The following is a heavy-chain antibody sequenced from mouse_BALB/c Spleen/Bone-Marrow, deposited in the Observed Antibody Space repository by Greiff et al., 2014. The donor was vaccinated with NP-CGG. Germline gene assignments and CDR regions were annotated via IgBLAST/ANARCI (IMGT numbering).Heavy chain of an antibody. D-gene: IGHD1-1*01. V-gene: IGHV14-3*02. Sequence: VHVKQSGAELVKPGASVKLSCTASGFNIKDTYMHWVKQRPEQGLEWIGRIDPANGNTKYDPKFHVNATITADTASNTAYLQLSNLTSEDSAVYYCSPYYYGSSQFAYWGQGTLVTVSA. CDR1: GFNIKDTY. CDR3: SPYYYGSSQFAY. CDR2: IDPANGNT. J-gene: IGHJ3*01.